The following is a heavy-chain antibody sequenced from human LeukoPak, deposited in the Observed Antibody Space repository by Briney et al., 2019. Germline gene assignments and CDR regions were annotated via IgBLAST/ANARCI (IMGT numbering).Heavy chain of an antibody. CDR3: ASSSYDSSGTRGAFDI. J-gene: IGHJ3*02. CDR1: GFTFSSYA. CDR2: IIGSGGST. D-gene: IGHD3-22*01. Sequence: PGGSLRLSCAASGFTFSSYAMSWVRQAPGKGLEWVSAIIGSGGSTYYADSVKGRFTISRDNSKNTLYLQMNSLRAEDTAVYYCASSSYDSSGTRGAFDIWGQGTMVTVSS. V-gene: IGHV3-23*01.